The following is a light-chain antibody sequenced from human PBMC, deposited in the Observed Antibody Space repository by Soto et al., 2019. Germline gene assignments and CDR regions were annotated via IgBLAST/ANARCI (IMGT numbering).Light chain of an antibody. CDR1: QSVGSY. V-gene: IGKV3-20*01. Sequence: EIVLTQSPGTLSLSPGERATLSCRASQSVGSYLAWYQQKPGQAPRPLIYAASNRAPGIPDRFRGSGSGTDFSLTISRLEPEDFAVYYCQQHAGSPWTFGQGTKVDIK. CDR2: AAS. CDR3: QQHAGSPWT. J-gene: IGKJ1*01.